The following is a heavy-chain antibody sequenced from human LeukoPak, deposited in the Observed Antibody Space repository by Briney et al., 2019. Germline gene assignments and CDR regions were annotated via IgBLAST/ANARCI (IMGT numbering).Heavy chain of an antibody. J-gene: IGHJ4*02. CDR1: GGSISSGGYY. V-gene: IGHV4-31*03. Sequence: PSQTLSLTCTVSGGSISSGGYYWSWIRQHPGKGLEWIGYIYYSGSTYYNPSLKSRVTISVDTSKNQFSLKLCSVTAADTAVYYCARGNCSSTSCYYTGHFDYWGQGTLVTVSS. CDR3: ARGNCSSTSCYYTGHFDY. CDR2: IYYSGST. D-gene: IGHD2-2*01.